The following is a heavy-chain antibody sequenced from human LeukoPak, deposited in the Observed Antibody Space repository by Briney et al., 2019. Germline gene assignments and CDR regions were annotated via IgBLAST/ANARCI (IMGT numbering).Heavy chain of an antibody. CDR2: ISSSGSTI. D-gene: IGHD3-10*01. Sequence: GGSLRLSCAASGFTFSSYEMNWVRQAPGKGLEWVSYISSSGSTIYYADSVKGRFTISRDNAKNSLYLKMNSLRAEDTAVYYCARVRTYYYGSGSQGRIRFDYWGQGTLVTVSS. CDR3: ARVRTYYYGSGSQGRIRFDY. CDR1: GFTFSSYE. V-gene: IGHV3-48*03. J-gene: IGHJ4*02.